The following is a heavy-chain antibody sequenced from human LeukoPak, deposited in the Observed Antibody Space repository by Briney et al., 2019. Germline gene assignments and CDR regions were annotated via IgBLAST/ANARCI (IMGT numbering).Heavy chain of an antibody. CDR2: ISSSSSYI. CDR1: GFTFSSYS. CDR3: ATLMTTVTTSGALRFDY. Sequence: GGSLRLSCAASGFTFSSYSMNWVRQAPRKGPEWVSSISSSSSYIYYADSVKGRFTISRDNAKNSLYLQMNSLRAEDTAVYYCATLMTTVTTSGALRFDYWGQGTLVTVSS. D-gene: IGHD4-17*01. V-gene: IGHV3-21*01. J-gene: IGHJ4*02.